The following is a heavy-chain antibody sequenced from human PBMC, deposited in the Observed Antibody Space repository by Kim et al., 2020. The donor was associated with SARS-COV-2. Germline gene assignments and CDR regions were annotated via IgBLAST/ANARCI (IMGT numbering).Heavy chain of an antibody. V-gene: IGHV1-3*01. CDR1: GYTFTSYA. CDR2: INAGNGNT. Sequence: ASVKVSCKASGYTFTSYAMHWVRQAPGQRLEWMGWINAGNGNTKYSQKFQGRVTITRDTSASTAYMELSSLRSEDTAVYYCARGGYYGSGSYMNWFDPWGQGTLVTVSS. CDR3: ARGGYYGSGSYMNWFDP. J-gene: IGHJ5*02. D-gene: IGHD3-10*01.